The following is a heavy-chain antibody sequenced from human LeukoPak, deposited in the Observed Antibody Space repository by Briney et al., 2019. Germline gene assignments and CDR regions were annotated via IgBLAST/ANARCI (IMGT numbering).Heavy chain of an antibody. CDR2: IYYSGST. J-gene: IGHJ4*02. V-gene: IGHV4-39*01. CDR3: ARHFEKGVVVVITYFDY. D-gene: IGHD3-22*01. Sequence: SETLSLTCTVSGGSISSSSYYWGWIRQPPGKGLEWIGGIYYSGSTYYNPSLKSRVTISVDTSKNQFSLKLSSVTAADTAVYYCARHFEKGVVVVITYFDYWGQGTLVTVSS. CDR1: GGSISSSSYY.